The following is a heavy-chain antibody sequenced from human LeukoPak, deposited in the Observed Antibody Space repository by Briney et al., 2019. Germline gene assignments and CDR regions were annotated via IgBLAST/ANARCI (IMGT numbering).Heavy chain of an antibody. V-gene: IGHV3-7*01. CDR1: GFIFSGAW. CDR3: ARIMNSSPDY. J-gene: IGHJ4*02. D-gene: IGHD6-13*01. Sequence: GGSLRLSCAASGFIFSGAWMSWVRQAPGKGLEWVANIKEDGSEKHYVDSVNGRFTISRDNAKNSVYLQMNSLRAEDTAVYYCARIMNSSPDYWGQGTLVTVSS. CDR2: IKEDGSEK.